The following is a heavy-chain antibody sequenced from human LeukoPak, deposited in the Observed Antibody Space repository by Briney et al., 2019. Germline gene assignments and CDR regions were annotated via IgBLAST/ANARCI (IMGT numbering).Heavy chain of an antibody. CDR2: IYYSGST. V-gene: IGHV4-30-4*08. CDR1: GGSISSGNYY. D-gene: IGHD1-26*01. J-gene: IGHJ4*02. CDR3: ARGGVGPTFDY. Sequence: PSETLSLTCSVSGGSISSGNYYWSWIRQPPGKGLEWIGYIYYSGSTYYNPSLKSRVTISVNMSMTQFSLKLTSVTAADTAVYFCARGGVGPTFDYWGQGTLVTVSS.